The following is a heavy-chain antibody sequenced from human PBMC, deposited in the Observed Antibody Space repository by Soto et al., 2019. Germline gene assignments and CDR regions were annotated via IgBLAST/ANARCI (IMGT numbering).Heavy chain of an antibody. V-gene: IGHV4-39*01. D-gene: IGHD7-27*01. CDR1: GGSISSSSYY. CDR3: AITGTLITVNWFDP. CDR2: IYYSGGT. Sequence: QLQLQESGPGLVKPSETLSLTCTVSGGSISSSSYYWGWIRQPPGKGLEWIGSIYYSGGTYYNPSLKSRVTISVDTSKNQFSLKLSSVTAADTAVYYCAITGTLITVNWFDPWGQGTLVTVSS. J-gene: IGHJ5*02.